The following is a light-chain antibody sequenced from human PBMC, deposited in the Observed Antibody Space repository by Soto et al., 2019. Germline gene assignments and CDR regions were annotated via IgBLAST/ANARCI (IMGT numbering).Light chain of an antibody. J-gene: IGKJ2*01. Sequence: EIVLTPSPATLSLSPGERATLSCRASRSFASSYLAWYQHKPGQAPRLLIYAASSRATGIPDRFIGSGSGTDFTLTISRLEPDDSAVYYCHHYDSSPPYTFGQGTKVDIK. CDR2: AAS. V-gene: IGKV3-20*01. CDR1: RSFASSY. CDR3: HHYDSSPPYT.